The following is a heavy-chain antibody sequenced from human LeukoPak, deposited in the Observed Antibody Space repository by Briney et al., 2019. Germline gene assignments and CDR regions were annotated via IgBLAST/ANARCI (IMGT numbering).Heavy chain of an antibody. Sequence: SETLSLTCTVSGGSISSGGYYWSWIRQHPGKGLEWIGYIYYSGSTYYNPSLKSRVTISVDTSKNQFSLKLSSVTAADTAVYYCAIASSGWYFPLDYWGQGTLVTVSS. D-gene: IGHD6-19*01. J-gene: IGHJ4*02. V-gene: IGHV4-31*03. CDR1: GGSISSGGYY. CDR2: IYYSGST. CDR3: AIASSGWYFPLDY.